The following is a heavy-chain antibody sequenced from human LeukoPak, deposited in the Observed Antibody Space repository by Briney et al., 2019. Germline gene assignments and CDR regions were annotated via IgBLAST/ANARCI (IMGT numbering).Heavy chain of an antibody. D-gene: IGHD3-22*01. CDR2: ISSDGNNK. V-gene: IGHV3-30*14. CDR1: GFTLSSYA. CDR3: ARFYPSSGRTPGGLDI. J-gene: IGHJ3*02. Sequence: GGSLRLSCAASGFTLSSYAMHWVRQAPGKGLEWVAVISSDGNNKYYADSVKGRFTISRDNSRDTLYLQMNSLRAEDTAVYYCARFYPSSGRTPGGLDIWGQGTMVTVSS.